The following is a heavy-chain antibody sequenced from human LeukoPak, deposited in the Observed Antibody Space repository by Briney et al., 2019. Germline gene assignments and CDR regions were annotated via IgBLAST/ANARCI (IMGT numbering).Heavy chain of an antibody. CDR2: ISYDGSNK. V-gene: IGHV3-30*18. D-gene: IGHD2-2*01. Sequence: GGSLRLSCAASGFTFSSYGMHWVRQAPGKELEWVAVISYDGSNKYYADSVKGRFTISRDNSKNTLYLQMNSLRAEDTAVYYCAKDRTSHGYWGQGTLVTVSS. CDR1: GFTFSSYG. CDR3: AKDRTSHGY. J-gene: IGHJ4*02.